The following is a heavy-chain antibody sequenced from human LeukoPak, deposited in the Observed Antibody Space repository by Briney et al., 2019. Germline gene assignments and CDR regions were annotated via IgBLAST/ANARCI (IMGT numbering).Heavy chain of an antibody. CDR2: AGWAGGTT. V-gene: IGHV3-43*01. Sequence: GGSLRLSCAASGFTFSNFWMHWVRQAPGKGLEWVSLAGWAGGTTFYSDSVRGRFTISRDSGRKSVYLQMNSLTTDDTAFYFCAKELDTMFFDYWGQGALVTVSS. CDR3: AKELDTMFFDY. J-gene: IGHJ4*02. CDR1: GFTFSNFW. D-gene: IGHD3-10*02.